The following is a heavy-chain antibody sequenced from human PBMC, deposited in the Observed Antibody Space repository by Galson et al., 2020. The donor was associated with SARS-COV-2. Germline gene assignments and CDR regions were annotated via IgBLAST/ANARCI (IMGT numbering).Heavy chain of an antibody. CDR2: ISYDGSNK. V-gene: IGHV3-30*04. CDR1: GFTFSSYA. CDR3: ARDLVVVAATPLDY. D-gene: IGHD2-15*01. J-gene: IGHJ4*02. Sequence: GGSLRLSCAASGFTFSSYAMHWVRQAPDKGLEWVAVISYDGSNKYYADSVKGRFTISRDNSKNTLYLQMNSLRAEDTAVYYCARDLVVVAATPLDYWGQGTLVTVSS.